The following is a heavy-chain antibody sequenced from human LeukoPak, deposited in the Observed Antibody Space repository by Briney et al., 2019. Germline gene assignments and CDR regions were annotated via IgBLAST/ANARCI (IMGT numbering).Heavy chain of an antibody. CDR3: ATVTSYRVDY. CDR1: GFTFGTYW. V-gene: IGHV3-7*01. J-gene: IGHJ4*02. D-gene: IGHD1-1*01. Sequence: GSLRLSCGASGFTFGTYWMSWVRQAPGKGLEWVANINHDGRKECYVDSVKGRFTISRDNAKNLLYLQMNSLRPEDTAVYYCATVTSYRVDYWGQGTLVTVSS. CDR2: INHDGRKE.